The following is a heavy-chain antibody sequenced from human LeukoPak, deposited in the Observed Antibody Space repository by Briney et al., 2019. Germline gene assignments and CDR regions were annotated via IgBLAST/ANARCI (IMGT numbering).Heavy chain of an antibody. CDR1: GGSISSSSYY. D-gene: IGHD3-3*01. J-gene: IGHJ6*03. CDR2: IYYSGST. Sequence: PSETLSLTCTVSGGSISSSSYYWGWIRQPPGKGLEWIGSIYYSGSTYYNPSLKSRVTISVDTSKNQFSLKLSSVTAADTAVYYCARLSIGLLEWFTNYYYMDVWGKGTTVTVSS. V-gene: IGHV4-39*01. CDR3: ARLSIGLLEWFTNYYYMDV.